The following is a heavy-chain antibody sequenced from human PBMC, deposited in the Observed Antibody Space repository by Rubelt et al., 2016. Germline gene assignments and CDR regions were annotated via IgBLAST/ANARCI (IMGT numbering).Heavy chain of an antibody. D-gene: IGHD6-19*01. CDR1: GGSISSSSYY. Sequence: QLQLRESGPGLVKPSETLSLTCTVSGGSISSSSYYWGWIRQPPGKGLAWIGSIYYSGSTYYNPSLKSRVTISVDTSKNPFSLKLGSVTAADTAVYYCARLSSGWYYLDYWGQGTLVTVSS. V-gene: IGHV4-39*01. CDR2: IYYSGST. CDR3: ARLSSGWYYLDY. J-gene: IGHJ4*02.